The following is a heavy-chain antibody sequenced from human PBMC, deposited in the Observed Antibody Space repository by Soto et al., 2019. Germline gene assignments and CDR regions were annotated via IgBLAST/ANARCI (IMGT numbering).Heavy chain of an antibody. CDR3: ARMDGDGYKNFALDFDY. D-gene: IGHD5-12*01. CDR1: GFSLSNARMG. Sequence: SGPTLVNPTETLTLTCTVSGFSLSNARMGVSWIRQPPGKALEWLAHIFSNDEKSYSTSLKSRLTISKDTSKTQVVLTMTNMDPVDTATYYCARMDGDGYKNFALDFDYWGQGTLVAV. V-gene: IGHV2-26*01. CDR2: IFSNDEK. J-gene: IGHJ4*02.